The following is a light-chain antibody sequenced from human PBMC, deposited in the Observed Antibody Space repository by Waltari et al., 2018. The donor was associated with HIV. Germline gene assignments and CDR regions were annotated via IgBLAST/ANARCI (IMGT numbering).Light chain of an antibody. CDR3: QVWDNTINHVI. J-gene: IGLJ2*01. V-gene: IGLV3-21*02. CDR1: NIGSSS. CDR2: DDS. Sequence: SYVLTQAPSVSVAPGQTARITCGGNNIGSSSVHWYQQKPGQAPVLVVYDDSDRPSGIPERFSGFNSENTATLTISRVGAGDEADYYCQVWDNTINHVIFGGGTKLTVL.